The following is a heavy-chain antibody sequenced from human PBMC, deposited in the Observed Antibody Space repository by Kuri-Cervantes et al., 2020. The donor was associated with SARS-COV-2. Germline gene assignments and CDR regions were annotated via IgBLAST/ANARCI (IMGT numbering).Heavy chain of an antibody. J-gene: IGHJ3*02. CDR3: ARDTGYCGGDCSAFDI. CDR2: IYHSGST. CDR1: GFTFSSYG. V-gene: IGHV4-4*02. D-gene: IGHD2-21*02. Sequence: SETLSLTCAASGFTFSSYGMHWVRQALGKGLEWIGEIYHSGSTNYNPSLKSRVTISVDKSKNQFSLKLSSVTAADTAVYYCARDTGYCGGDCSAFDIWGQGTMVTVSS.